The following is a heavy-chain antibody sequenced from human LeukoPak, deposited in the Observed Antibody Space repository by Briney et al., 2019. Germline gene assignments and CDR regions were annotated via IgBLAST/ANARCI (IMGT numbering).Heavy chain of an antibody. J-gene: IGHJ4*02. CDR3: AGRRNSGSSRPLDY. CDR2: INHSGST. V-gene: IGHV4-4*02. Sequence: PSETLSLTCAVSGGSISSSNWWSWVRQPPGKGLEWIGEINHSGSTNYNPSLKSRVTISVDTSKNQFSLKLSSVTAADTAVYYCAGRRNSGSSRPLDYWGQGTLVTVSS. D-gene: IGHD1-26*01. CDR1: GGSISSSNW.